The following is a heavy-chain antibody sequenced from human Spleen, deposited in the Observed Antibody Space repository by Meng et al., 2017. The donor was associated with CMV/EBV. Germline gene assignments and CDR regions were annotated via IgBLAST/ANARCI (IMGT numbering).Heavy chain of an antibody. CDR1: GFTLSSYS. CDR2: ISSSSRYT. D-gene: IGHD2-2*01. V-gene: IGHV3-21*01. CDR3: ATYSRAPGALLAYFNY. J-gene: IGHJ4*02. Sequence: GESLKISCAASGFTLSSYSMNWVRQAPGKGLEWVSSISSSSRYTYYADSVKGRFTISRDNAKNSLYLQMNSLRTEDTAVYYCATYSRAPGALLAYFNYWGLGTLVTVSS.